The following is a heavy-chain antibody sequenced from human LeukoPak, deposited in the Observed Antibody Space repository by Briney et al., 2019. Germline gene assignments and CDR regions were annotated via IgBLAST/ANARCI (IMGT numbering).Heavy chain of an antibody. CDR2: IRYDGNNK. D-gene: IGHD1-14*01. V-gene: IGHV3-30*02. CDR1: GFTFSNYS. Sequence: GGSLRLSCGSSGFTFSNYSMLWVRQAPGKGLEWVAFIRYDGNNKLYADSMKGRFTISRDNSKNTLYLHINSLRAEDTAVYYCVKDNPLDYWGQGTLVIVSS. J-gene: IGHJ4*02. CDR3: VKDNPLDY.